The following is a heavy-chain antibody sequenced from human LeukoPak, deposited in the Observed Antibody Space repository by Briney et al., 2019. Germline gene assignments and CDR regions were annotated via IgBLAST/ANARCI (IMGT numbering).Heavy chain of an antibody. Sequence: ASVRVSCKASGYTFTSYGISWVRQAPGQGLERMGWISAYNGNTNYAQKLQGRVTMTTDTSTSTAYMELRSLRSDDTAVYDCATTMVRGVITGAFDIWGQGTMVTVSS. CDR1: GYTFTSYG. J-gene: IGHJ3*02. CDR3: ATTMVRGVITGAFDI. CDR2: ISAYNGNT. D-gene: IGHD3-10*01. V-gene: IGHV1-18*01.